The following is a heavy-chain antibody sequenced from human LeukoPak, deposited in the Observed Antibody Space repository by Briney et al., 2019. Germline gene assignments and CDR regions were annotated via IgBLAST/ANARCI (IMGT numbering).Heavy chain of an antibody. CDR1: GFTFSSYA. D-gene: IGHD5-18*01. V-gene: IGHV3-66*04. Sequence: PGGSLRLSCAASGFTFSSYAMSWVRQAPGKGLEWVSVIYSGGSTYYADSVKGRFTISRDNSKNTLYLQMNSLRAKDTAVYYCARHIQGYSCGFTFDYWGQGTLVTVSS. CDR2: IYSGGST. J-gene: IGHJ4*02. CDR3: ARHIQGYSCGFTFDY.